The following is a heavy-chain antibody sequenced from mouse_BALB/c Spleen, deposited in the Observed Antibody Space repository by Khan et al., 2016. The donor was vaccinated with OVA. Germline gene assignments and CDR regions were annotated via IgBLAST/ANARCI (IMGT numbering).Heavy chain of an antibody. CDR2: INTYTGEP. J-gene: IGHJ3*01. CDR1: GYTFTNYG. CDR3: ARGNYYGSNSWFAY. D-gene: IGHD1-1*01. Sequence: QIQLVQSGPELKKPGETVKISCKASGYTFTNYGMNWVKQAPGKGLKWMGWINTYTGEPTYAEEFKGRFAFSLETSASTAYLQLNNLKNEDTATYFCARGNYYGSNSWFAYWGQGTLVTVSA. V-gene: IGHV9-3*02.